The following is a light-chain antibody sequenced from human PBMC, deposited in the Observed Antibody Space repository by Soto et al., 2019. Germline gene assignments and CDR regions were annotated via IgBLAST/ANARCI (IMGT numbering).Light chain of an antibody. J-gene: IGLJ2*01. CDR1: HSDIGAGYG. CDR3: QSFDSSRIGLL. V-gene: IGLV1-40*01. CDR2: DTT. Sequence: SVLTQPPSVTGAPGQRVTISCTGSHSDIGAGYGVHWYQQFPHSAPKLLIYDTTNRPSGLPDRFSGSRSGTSASLAITGLQAEDEADYYCQSFDSSRIGLLFGGGTQLTVL.